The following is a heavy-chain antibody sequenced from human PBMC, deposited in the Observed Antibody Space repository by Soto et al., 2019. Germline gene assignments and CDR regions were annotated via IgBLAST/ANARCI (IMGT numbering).Heavy chain of an antibody. J-gene: IGHJ4*02. CDR2: FDPEDGET. D-gene: IGHD2-15*01. Sequence: SVKVSCKVSGYTLTELSMHWVRQAPVKGLEWMGGFDPEDGETIYAQKFQGRVTMTEDTSTDTAYMELSSLRSEDTAVYYCATSRAPGGRPVVAYFDYWGQGTLVTVSS. V-gene: IGHV1-24*01. CDR3: ATSRAPGGRPVVAYFDY. CDR1: GYTLTELS.